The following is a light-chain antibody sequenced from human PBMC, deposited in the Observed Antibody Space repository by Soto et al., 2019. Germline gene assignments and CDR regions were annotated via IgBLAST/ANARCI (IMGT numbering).Light chain of an antibody. CDR1: SSDVGGHNS. V-gene: IGLV2-14*01. J-gene: IGLJ1*01. CDR2: DVS. CDR3: SSFTSSVTYV. Sequence: QSVLTQPASVSGSPGQSITIPCTGTSSDVGGHNSVSWYRQDPGKAPKLMIYDVSNRPSGVSDRFSGSKSGNTASLTISGLQIEYEADYYCSSFTSSVTYVFGTGTKVTVL.